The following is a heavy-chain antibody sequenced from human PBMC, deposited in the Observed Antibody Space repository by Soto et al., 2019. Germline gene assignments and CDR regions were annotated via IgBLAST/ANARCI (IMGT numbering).Heavy chain of an antibody. D-gene: IGHD3-16*01. CDR2: IYRSGDT. Sequence: SETLSLTCTVSGDSISSTEYYWNWVRQHPGKGLEWIGYIYRSGDTYYSPSVKSRVTMSVDTSNDQFSLKMTSVTAADTAVYYCATSFGGAYYGMDVWGHGTTVTVSS. CDR3: ATSFGGAYYGMDV. J-gene: IGHJ6*02. CDR1: GDSISSTEYY. V-gene: IGHV4-31*03.